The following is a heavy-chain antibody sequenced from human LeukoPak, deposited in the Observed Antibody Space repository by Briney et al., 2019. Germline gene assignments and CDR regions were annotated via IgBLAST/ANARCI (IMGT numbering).Heavy chain of an antibody. CDR3: ARVGNTGDAVIIPAAMGFDN. D-gene: IGHD2-2*01. CDR1: GFTFDDYG. J-gene: IGHJ4*02. V-gene: IGHV3-23*01. Sequence: GGSLRLSCVASGFTFDDYGMIWVRHAPGKGLEWVSAISGSGGSTYYADSVKGRFTISRDNSKNTLYLQMNSLRAEDTAVYFCARVGNTGDAVIIPAAMGFDNWGQGTVVTVSS. CDR2: ISGSGGST.